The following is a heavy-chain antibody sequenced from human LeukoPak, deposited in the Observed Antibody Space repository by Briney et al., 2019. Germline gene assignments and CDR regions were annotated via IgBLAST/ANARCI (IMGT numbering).Heavy chain of an antibody. CDR2: ISAYTGST. V-gene: IGHV1-18*01. D-gene: IGHD3-3*01. Sequence: ASVKVSCKASGYTFTSYGISWVRQAPGQGLEWMGWISAYTGSTNYAQKLQGRVTMTTDTSTSTAYMELRSLRSDDTAVYYCARDHDPSYYDFWSGYLGGYWGQGTLVTVSS. J-gene: IGHJ4*02. CDR3: ARDHDPSYYDFWSGYLGGY. CDR1: GYTFTSYG.